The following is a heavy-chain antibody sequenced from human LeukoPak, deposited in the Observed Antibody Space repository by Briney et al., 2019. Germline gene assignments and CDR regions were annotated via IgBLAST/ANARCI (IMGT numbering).Heavy chain of an antibody. CDR3: ASDKGASAFDM. CDR2: IWSDGSNE. D-gene: IGHD5-12*01. Sequence: GGSPRLSCAASGFIFSTYGMHWVRQAPGKGLEWVAVIWSDGSNENYADSVKGRFTISKDNSKNTLYLQMNSLRAEDTAVYYCASDKGASAFDMWGQGTMVTVSS. V-gene: IGHV3-33*01. J-gene: IGHJ3*02. CDR1: GFIFSTYG.